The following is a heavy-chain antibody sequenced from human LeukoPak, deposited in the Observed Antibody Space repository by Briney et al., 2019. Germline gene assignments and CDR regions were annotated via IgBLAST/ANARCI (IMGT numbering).Heavy chain of an antibody. CDR2: ISYDGSNK. Sequence: GGSLRLSCAASGFTFSSYGMHWVRQAPGKGLEWVAVISYDGSNKYYADSVKGRFTISRDNSKNTLYLQMNSLRAEDTAVYYCAKDLMRGQDYYDSSGYSPFFDYWGQGTLVTVSS. J-gene: IGHJ4*02. CDR1: GFTFSSYG. V-gene: IGHV3-30*18. D-gene: IGHD3-22*01. CDR3: AKDLMRGQDYYDSSGYSPFFDY.